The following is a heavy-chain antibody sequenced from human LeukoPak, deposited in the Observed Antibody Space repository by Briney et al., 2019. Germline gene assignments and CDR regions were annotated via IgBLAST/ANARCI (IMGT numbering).Heavy chain of an antibody. V-gene: IGHV4-59*08. J-gene: IGHJ4*02. CDR3: ARHAPGWVFDY. CDR1: GGSISTYY. Sequence: SETLSLTCSVSGGSISTYYWSWIRQPPGKELEWIGYVYYTGLTNYNPSLKSRVTISVDTSKNQFSLKLSSVTAADTAVYYCARHAPGWVFDYWGQGTLVTVSS. D-gene: IGHD6-19*01. CDR2: VYYTGLT.